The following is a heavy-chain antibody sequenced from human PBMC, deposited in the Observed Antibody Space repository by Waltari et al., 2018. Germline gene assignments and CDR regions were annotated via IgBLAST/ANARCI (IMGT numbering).Heavy chain of an antibody. CDR3: ATSLDAAGND. J-gene: IGHJ4*02. D-gene: IGHD5-18*01. Sequence: EVQLVESGGGLVQPGGSLRLFCAASALTFSSYWMSWVRQAPGKGLEWLANINHDGSGKYFLGSVKGRFTISRDNAKNSVYLQMNSLTGEDTAVYYCATSLDAAGNDWGQGTLVTVSS. V-gene: IGHV3-7*01. CDR2: INHDGSGK. CDR1: ALTFSSYW.